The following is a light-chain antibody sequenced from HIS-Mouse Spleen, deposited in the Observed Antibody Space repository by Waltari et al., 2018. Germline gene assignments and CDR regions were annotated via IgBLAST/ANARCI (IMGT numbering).Light chain of an antibody. CDR2: QDS. CDR3: QAWDSSYSV. V-gene: IGLV3-1*01. J-gene: IGLJ2*01. CDR1: TLGEKY. Sequence: SYELTQPPSVSVSPGQTASIPCPGATLGEKYACWYQQNPGQSPVLVISQDSKRPSGIPERFSGSNSGNTATLTISGTQAMDEADYYCQAWDSSYSVFGGGTKLTVL.